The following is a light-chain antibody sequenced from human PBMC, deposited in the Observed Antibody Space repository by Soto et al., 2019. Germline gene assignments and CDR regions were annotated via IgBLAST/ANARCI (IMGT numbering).Light chain of an antibody. CDR2: KAS. J-gene: IGKJ1*01. Sequence: GARVPLPCRASQTISTSLAWYQQKPGKAPKVLIYKASSLESGVPSRFSGSGSGTEFTLTISSLQPDDFATYYCQQYNSYSEAFGQGTKVDIK. CDR1: QTISTS. V-gene: IGKV1-5*03. CDR3: QQYNSYSEA.